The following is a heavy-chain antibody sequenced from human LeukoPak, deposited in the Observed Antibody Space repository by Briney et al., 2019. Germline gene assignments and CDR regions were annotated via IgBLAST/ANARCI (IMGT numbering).Heavy chain of an antibody. CDR3: AKETRDWRRIGYYFDY. V-gene: IGHV3-23*01. CDR1: GFTFSSDA. Sequence: GGSLRLSCAASGFTFSSDAMRWVRQAPGKGLEWVSAISSSGGSTYYADSVKGRFTISRDNSKNTLYLQMNSLRAEDTAVYYCAKETRDWRRIGYYFDYWGQGTLVTVSS. J-gene: IGHJ4*02. D-gene: IGHD3-9*01. CDR2: ISSSGGST.